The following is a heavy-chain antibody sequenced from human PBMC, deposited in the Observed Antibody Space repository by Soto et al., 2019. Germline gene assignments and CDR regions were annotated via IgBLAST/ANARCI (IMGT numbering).Heavy chain of an antibody. Sequence: GASLKVSCKASGYTFNNHYIHWVRQAPGQGLEWMGRIHPSYGDTTFAQRFRGRVTLTRDTSSTTVYMELTSLTSADTAVYYCANRISYDMDVWGQGTTVTVSS. CDR3: ANRISYDMDV. V-gene: IGHV1-46*02. CDR2: IHPSYGDT. CDR1: GYTFNNHY. J-gene: IGHJ6*03. D-gene: IGHD2-15*01.